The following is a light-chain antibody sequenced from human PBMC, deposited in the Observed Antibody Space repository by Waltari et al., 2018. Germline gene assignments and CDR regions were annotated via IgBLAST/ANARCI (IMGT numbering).Light chain of an antibody. Sequence: QSALTQPASVSGSPGQSITISCSGVGSAVGASDYVSWHQHHPGNAPQVIIYDVTNRPSGVSDRFSASKSANTASLTISRLQPEDEADYYCSSQTLDGLVLFGGGTRLTVL. CDR3: SSQTLDGLVL. CDR2: DVT. V-gene: IGLV2-14*03. J-gene: IGLJ2*01. CDR1: GSAVGASDY.